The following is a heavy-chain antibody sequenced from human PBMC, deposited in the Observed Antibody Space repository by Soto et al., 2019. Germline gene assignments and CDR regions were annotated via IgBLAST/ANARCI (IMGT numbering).Heavy chain of an antibody. CDR1: GYTFTAYS. CDR2: TYPNSGDT. Sequence: QVQLVQSEAEVTKPGASVKVSCKASGYTFTAYSLHWVRQAPGQGLEWMGWTYPNSGDTNYAHRFQGWVTMTRHTSINTDYLELSRLKSDDTAIYYCAKADYRPHDACAICGQGTVVTVSS. CDR3: AKADYRPHDACAI. V-gene: IGHV1-2*04. J-gene: IGHJ3*02. D-gene: IGHD4-4*01.